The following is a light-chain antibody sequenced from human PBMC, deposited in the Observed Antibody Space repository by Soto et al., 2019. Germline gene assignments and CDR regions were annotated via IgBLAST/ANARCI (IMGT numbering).Light chain of an antibody. V-gene: IGLV2-11*01. CDR3: CSYAGSYTHV. CDR1: SSDVGGYNY. CDR2: DVS. Sequence: QSALTQPRSVSGSPGQSVTISCTETSSDVGGYNYVSWYQQHPGKAPKLMIYDVSKRPSGVPDRFSGSKSGNTASLTISGLQPEDEADHYCCSYAGSYTHVFGTGTKLTVL. J-gene: IGLJ1*01.